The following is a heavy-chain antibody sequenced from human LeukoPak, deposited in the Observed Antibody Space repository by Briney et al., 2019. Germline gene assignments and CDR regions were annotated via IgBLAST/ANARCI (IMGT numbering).Heavy chain of an antibody. V-gene: IGHV1-69*01. J-gene: IGHJ3*02. CDR3: ARGRVVTIYHSAFDI. D-gene: IGHD5-12*01. Sequence: ASVKVSCKASGGTFSSYAISWVRQAPGQGLEWMGGIIPIFGTANYAQKFQGRVTIAADESTSTAYMELSSLRSEDTAVYYCARGRVVTIYHSAFDIWGQGTMVTVSS. CDR2: IIPIFGTA. CDR1: GGTFSSYA.